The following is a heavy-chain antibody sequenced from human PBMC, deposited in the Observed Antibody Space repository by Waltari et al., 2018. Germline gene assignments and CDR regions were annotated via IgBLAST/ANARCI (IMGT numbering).Heavy chain of an antibody. CDR3: ARDNSSSWYFFDY. J-gene: IGHJ4*02. CDR2: IQEDGSEK. V-gene: IGHV3-7*01. Sequence: EVQLVESGGGLVQPGGSLRLSCAASGFTFGSYWRSWVRQAPGKGLEWVANIQEDGSEKNYVDSVKGRFTISRDNAKNSLYLQMNSLRAEDTAVYFCARDNSSSWYFFDYWGQGTVVTVSS. CDR1: GFTFGSYW. D-gene: IGHD6-13*01.